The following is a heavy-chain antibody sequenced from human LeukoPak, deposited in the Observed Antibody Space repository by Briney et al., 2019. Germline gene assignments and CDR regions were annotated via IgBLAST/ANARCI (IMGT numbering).Heavy chain of an antibody. CDR2: IYYSGST. Sequence: PSETLSLTCTVSGDSISSYYWNWIRQPPGKGLEWIGYIYYSGSTNYNTSLKSRLTISVDTSKNQFSLKLSSVTAADTAVYYCARYVWGSYPTFEDYWGQGTLVTVSS. J-gene: IGHJ4*02. CDR3: ARYVWGSYPTFEDY. V-gene: IGHV4-59*01. D-gene: IGHD3-16*02. CDR1: GDSISSYY.